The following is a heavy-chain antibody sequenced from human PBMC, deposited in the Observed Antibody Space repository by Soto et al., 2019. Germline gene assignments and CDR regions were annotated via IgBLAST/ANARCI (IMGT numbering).Heavy chain of an antibody. V-gene: IGHV1-3*01. Sequence: ASVKVSCKASGYTFTSYAMHWVRQAPGQRLEWMGWINAGNGNTKYSQKFQGRVTITRDTSASTAYMELSSLRSEDTAVYYCARLYPRYSRGWGGGYYGMDVWGQGTTVTVSS. CDR1: GYTFTSYA. CDR2: INAGNGNT. J-gene: IGHJ6*02. D-gene: IGHD6-19*01. CDR3: ARLYPRYSRGWGGGYYGMDV.